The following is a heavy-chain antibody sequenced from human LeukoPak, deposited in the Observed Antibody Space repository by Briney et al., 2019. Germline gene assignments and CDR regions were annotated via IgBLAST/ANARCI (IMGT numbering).Heavy chain of an antibody. CDR3: ARVMSRYYYDSSGYYVDAFDI. CDR2: INHSGST. D-gene: IGHD3-22*01. V-gene: IGHV4-34*01. CDR1: GGSFSGYY. J-gene: IGHJ3*02. Sequence: PSETLSLTCAVYGGSFSGYYWSLIRQPPGKGLEWIGEINHSGSTNYNPSLKSRVTISVDTSKNQFSLKLSSVTAADTAVYYCARVMSRYYYDSSGYYVDAFDIWGQGTMVTVSS.